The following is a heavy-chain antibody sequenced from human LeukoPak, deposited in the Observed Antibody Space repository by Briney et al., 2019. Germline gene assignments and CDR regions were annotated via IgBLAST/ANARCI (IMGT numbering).Heavy chain of an antibody. J-gene: IGHJ4*02. CDR3: ARDKHYGGFPHCFDY. V-gene: IGHV3-48*03. Sequence: GGSLRLSCAASGFTFSSYEMNWVRQAPGKGLEWVSYISSSGSTIYYADSVKGRFTISRDNAKNSLYLQMNSLRAEDTAVYYCARDKHYGGFPHCFDYWVQGTLVTVSS. CDR1: GFTFSSYE. D-gene: IGHD4-23*01. CDR2: ISSSGSTI.